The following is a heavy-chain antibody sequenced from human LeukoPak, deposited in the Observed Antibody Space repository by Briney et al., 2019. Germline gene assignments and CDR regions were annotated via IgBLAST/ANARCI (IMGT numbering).Heavy chain of an antibody. CDR2: ISAYNGNT. CDR3: ARARALDYYGSGSYYSLPGY. J-gene: IGHJ4*02. Sequence: ASVKVSCKASGYTFTSYGISWVRQAPGQGLEWMGWISAYNGNTNYAQKLQGRVTMTTDTSTSTAYMELRSLRSDDTAVYYCARARALDYYGSGSYYSLPGYWGQGTLVTVSS. V-gene: IGHV1-18*01. D-gene: IGHD3-10*01. CDR1: GYTFTSYG.